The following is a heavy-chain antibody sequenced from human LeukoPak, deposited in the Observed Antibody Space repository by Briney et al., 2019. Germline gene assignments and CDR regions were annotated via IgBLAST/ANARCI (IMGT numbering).Heavy chain of an antibody. J-gene: IGHJ5*02. V-gene: IGHV1-18*01. CDR1: GYTFTSYG. CDR2: ISADNGNT. Sequence: ASVKVSCKASGYTFTSYGISWVRQAPGQGLEWMGWISADNGNTKYAQKLQGRVTMTTDTSTSTAYMELRSLRSDDTAVYYCARDWAPLSGNYYDAWFDPWGQGTLVTVSS. CDR3: ARDWAPLSGNYYDAWFDP. D-gene: IGHD1-26*01.